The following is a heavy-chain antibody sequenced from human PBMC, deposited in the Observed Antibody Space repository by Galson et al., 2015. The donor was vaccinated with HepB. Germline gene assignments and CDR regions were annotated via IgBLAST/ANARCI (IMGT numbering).Heavy chain of an antibody. D-gene: IGHD3-22*01. V-gene: IGHV1-24*01. CDR3: ATGPTYYDSSGYYLNDY. CDR2: SDPEDGET. J-gene: IGHJ4*02. CDR1: GYTLTELS. Sequence: SVKVSCKVSGYTLTELSMHWVRQAPGKGLEWMGGSDPEDGETIYAQKFQGRVTMTEDTSTDTAYMELSSLRSEDTAVYYCATGPTYYDSSGYYLNDYWGQGTLVTVSS.